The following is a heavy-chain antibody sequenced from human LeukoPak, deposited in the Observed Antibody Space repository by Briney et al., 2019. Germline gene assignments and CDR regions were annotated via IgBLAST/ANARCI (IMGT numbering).Heavy chain of an antibody. CDR1: GFTVSSNY. CDR3: ARGGGYYPIDY. D-gene: IGHD2-15*01. V-gene: IGHV3-53*01. CDR2: LYSDGRT. Sequence: GGSLRLSCAAPGFTVSSNYMNWVRQAPGKGLEWVSVLYSDGRTYYADSVKGRFTISRDTSKNTLYLQVNSLRAEDTAVYYCARGGGYYPIDYWGQGTLVTVSS. J-gene: IGHJ4*02.